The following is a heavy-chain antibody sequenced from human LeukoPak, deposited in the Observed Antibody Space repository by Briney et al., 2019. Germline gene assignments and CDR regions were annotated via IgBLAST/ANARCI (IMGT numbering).Heavy chain of an antibody. CDR3: AKQRCSGGSCYDFDY. D-gene: IGHD2-15*01. Sequence: GGSLRLSCAASGFTFSSYGMHWVRQAPGKGLEWVAVISYDGSNKYYADSVKGRFTISRDNSKNTLYLQMNSLRAEDTAVYYCAKQRCSGGSCYDFDYWGQGTLATVSS. V-gene: IGHV3-30*18. J-gene: IGHJ4*02. CDR2: ISYDGSNK. CDR1: GFTFSSYG.